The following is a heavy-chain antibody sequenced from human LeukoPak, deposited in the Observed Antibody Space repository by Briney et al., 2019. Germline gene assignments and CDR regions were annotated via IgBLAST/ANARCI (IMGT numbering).Heavy chain of an antibody. CDR1: GGSLSSGGYY. Sequence: SETLSLACTVSGGSLSSGGYYWSWIRQHPGRGLEWIGYFYYSGSTYDNPSLKSRVTISVDTSKNQFSLKLSSVTAADTAVYYCARDAPDIVVVPAARGVRRAFDIWGQGTMVTVSS. CDR3: ARDAPDIVVVPAARGVRRAFDI. D-gene: IGHD2-2*01. V-gene: IGHV4-31*03. J-gene: IGHJ3*02. CDR2: FYYSGST.